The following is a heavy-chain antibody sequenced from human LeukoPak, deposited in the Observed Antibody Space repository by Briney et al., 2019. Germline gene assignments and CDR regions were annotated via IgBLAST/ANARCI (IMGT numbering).Heavy chain of an antibody. Sequence: ASVKVSCKASGGTFSSYAISWVRQAPGQGLEWMGRIIPILGIANYAQKFQGRVTITADKSTSTAYMELSSLRSEDTAVYYCATAYTNCSSTSCYLSWFDPWGQGTLVTVSS. CDR2: IIPILGIA. J-gene: IGHJ5*02. CDR3: ATAYTNCSSTSCYLSWFDP. D-gene: IGHD2-2*01. CDR1: GGTFSSYA. V-gene: IGHV1-69*04.